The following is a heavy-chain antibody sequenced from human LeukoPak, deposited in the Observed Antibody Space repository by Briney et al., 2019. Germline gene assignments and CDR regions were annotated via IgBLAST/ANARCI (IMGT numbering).Heavy chain of an antibody. CDR1: GGSFSSSIYF. J-gene: IGHJ4*02. D-gene: IGHD3-22*01. V-gene: IGHV4-39*01. CDR2: ISDTGTT. CDR3: ANNYYDGSGYFF. Sequence: KPSETLSLTCGVSGGSFSSSIYFWVRIRQPPGKGLEWLGSISDTGTTFHNPSLKSRVTISVDTSKNQFSLSLSSVTAADTAVYYCANNYYDGSGYFFWGQGTLVTVSS.